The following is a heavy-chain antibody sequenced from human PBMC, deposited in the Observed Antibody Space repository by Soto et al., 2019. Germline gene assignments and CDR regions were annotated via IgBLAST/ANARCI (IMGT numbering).Heavy chain of an antibody. V-gene: IGHV4-34*01. CDR2: ISHSGST. CDR3: AISYITNDAFDI. J-gene: IGHJ3*02. Sequence: QVQLQQWGAGLLKPSETLSLTCAVSSGPFSGYYWSWIRQSPGKGLEWIGEISHSGSTNYNPSLKSRVTISADTSKNQFSLKLSSVTAADTAVYYCAISYITNDAFDIWGQGTVVTVSS. CDR1: SGPFSGYY. D-gene: IGHD1-1*01.